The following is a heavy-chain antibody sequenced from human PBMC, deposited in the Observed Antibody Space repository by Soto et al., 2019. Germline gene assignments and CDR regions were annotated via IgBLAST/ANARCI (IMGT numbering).Heavy chain of an antibody. J-gene: IGHJ4*02. CDR2: IRKKAHGGTP. CDR3: TSDGNGYSDSY. CDR1: GFTFGDYT. V-gene: IGHV3-49*04. D-gene: IGHD3-22*01. Sequence: QSGGSLRLSCTASGFTFGDYTMSWVRQDPGKGLEWVGFIRKKAHGGTPEYVASVKGRFTMSRDDSRSIAYLQMNSLKTEDTAVYYCTSDGNGYSDSYWRQRTLVTVSS.